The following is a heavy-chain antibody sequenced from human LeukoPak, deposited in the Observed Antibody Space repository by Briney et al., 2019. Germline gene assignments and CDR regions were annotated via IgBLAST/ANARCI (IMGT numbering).Heavy chain of an antibody. CDR1: GFTFDDYA. Sequence: GGSLRLSCAASGFTFDDYAMHWVRQAPGKGLEWVSGISWNSGHKGYADSVKGRFTISRDNAKNSLYLQMNSLRAEDTAVYYCARDYGGSSPFDYWGQGTLVTVSS. CDR2: ISWNSGHK. J-gene: IGHJ4*02. CDR3: ARDYGGSSPFDY. D-gene: IGHD4-23*01. V-gene: IGHV3-9*01.